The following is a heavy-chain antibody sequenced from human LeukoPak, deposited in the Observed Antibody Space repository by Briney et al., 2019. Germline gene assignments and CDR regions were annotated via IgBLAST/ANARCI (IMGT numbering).Heavy chain of an antibody. Sequence: PSGTLSLTCAVSGGSISSSNWWSWVRRPPGQGLEWIGEIYHSGSTNYNPSLKSRVTISVDKSKNQFSLKLSSVTAADTAVYYCARGPKGGRYYGSGRGYFDYWGQGTLVTVSS. CDR2: IYHSGST. D-gene: IGHD3-10*01. CDR1: GGSISSSNW. V-gene: IGHV4-4*02. J-gene: IGHJ4*02. CDR3: ARGPKGGRYYGSGRGYFDY.